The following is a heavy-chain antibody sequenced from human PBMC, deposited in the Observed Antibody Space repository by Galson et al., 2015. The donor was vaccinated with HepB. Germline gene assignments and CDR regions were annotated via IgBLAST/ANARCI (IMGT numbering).Heavy chain of an antibody. Sequence: SLRLSCAVSGLIVNSNYMSWVRQAPGKGLEWVSVIYGGGTTNYADSVKGRFTISRDASKNTLFLQMNSLRAEDTAVYYCARGGAPLTIRPLDFWGQGTLVTDSS. CDR2: IYGGGTT. D-gene: IGHD4/OR15-4a*01. CDR1: GLIVNSNY. J-gene: IGHJ4*02. CDR3: ARGGAPLTIRPLDF. V-gene: IGHV3-53*01.